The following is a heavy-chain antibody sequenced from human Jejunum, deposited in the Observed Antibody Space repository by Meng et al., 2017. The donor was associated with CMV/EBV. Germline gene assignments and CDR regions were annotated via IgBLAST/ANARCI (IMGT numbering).Heavy chain of an antibody. J-gene: IGHJ3*02. CDR1: GFTFTNYE. V-gene: IGHV3-48*03. Sequence: ASGFTFTNYEMNWVRHAPGRGLEWVSYISSSSAAIYYAHSVKGRFTISRNNAENSLYLQMNSLRPEDTATYYCARMVTDFHDVFDIWGQGTLVTVSS. CDR2: ISSSSAAI. CDR3: ARMVTDFHDVFDI. D-gene: IGHD2-21*02.